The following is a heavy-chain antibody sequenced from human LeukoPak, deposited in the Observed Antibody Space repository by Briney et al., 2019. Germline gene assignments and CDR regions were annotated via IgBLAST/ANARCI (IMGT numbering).Heavy chain of an antibody. Sequence: GGSLRLSCAASGFTVSSNYMSWVRQAPGKGLEWVSVIYSGGSTYYADSVKGRFTISRDNSKNTPYLQMNNLRAEDTAVYYCARDRRERGFREFHYYYYYMDVWGKGTTVTVSS. CDR2: IYSGGST. V-gene: IGHV3-53*01. CDR1: GFTVSSNY. CDR3: ARDRRERGFREFHYYYYYMDV. D-gene: IGHD3-10*01. J-gene: IGHJ6*03.